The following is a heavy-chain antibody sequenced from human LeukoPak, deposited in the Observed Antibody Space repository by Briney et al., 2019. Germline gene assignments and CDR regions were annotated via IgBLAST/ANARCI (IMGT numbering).Heavy chain of an antibody. V-gene: IGHV1-69*01. CDR1: GGTFSSYA. Sequence: SVRVSCKASGGTFSSYAISWVRQAPGQGLEWMGGIIPIFGTANYAQKFQGRVTITADESTSTAYMELSSLRSEDTAVYYCARSDGYGDYADNWFDPWGQGTLVTVSS. CDR2: IIPIFGTA. CDR3: ARSDGYGDYADNWFDP. D-gene: IGHD4-17*01. J-gene: IGHJ5*02.